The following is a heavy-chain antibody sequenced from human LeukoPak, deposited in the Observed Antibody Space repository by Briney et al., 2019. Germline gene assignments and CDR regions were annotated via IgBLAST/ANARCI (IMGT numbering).Heavy chain of an antibody. V-gene: IGHV4-38-2*02. D-gene: IGHD3-22*01. CDR1: GYSISSGYY. CDR3: ARGGGDSSGYYYEGVDY. J-gene: IGHJ4*02. Sequence: PSETLSLTCTVSGYSISSGYYWGWIRQPPGKGLEWIGSIYHSVSTNYNPSLKSRVTISVDKSKNQFSLKLSSVTAADTAVYYCARGGGDSSGYYYEGVDYWGQGTLVTVSS. CDR2: IYHSVST.